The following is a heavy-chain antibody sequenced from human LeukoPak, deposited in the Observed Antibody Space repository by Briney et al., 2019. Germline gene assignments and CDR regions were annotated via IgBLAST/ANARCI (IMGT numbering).Heavy chain of an antibody. V-gene: IGHV4-34*01. Sequence: PSETLSLTCAVYGGSFSGYYWSWIGQPPGKGLEWMGEINHSGSTNYNPSLKSRVTISVDTSKNQFSLKLTSVTAADTAVYYCARGDSSGDFDYWGQGTLVTVSS. CDR3: ARGDSSGDFDY. CDR2: INHSGST. CDR1: GGSFSGYY. D-gene: IGHD3-22*01. J-gene: IGHJ4*02.